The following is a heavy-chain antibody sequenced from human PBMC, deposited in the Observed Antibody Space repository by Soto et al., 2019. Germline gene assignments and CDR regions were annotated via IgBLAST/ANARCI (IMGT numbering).Heavy chain of an antibody. CDR3: AKDLSSGWYFWFDP. Sequence: GGSLRLSCAASGFTFSSYVMSWVRQAPGKGLEWVSSISGSGGNTYNGDSVKGRFTISRDNSKNTLYLQMNSLRVEDTAVYYCAKDLSSGWYFWFDPWGQGTLVTVSS. J-gene: IGHJ5*02. D-gene: IGHD6-19*01. CDR2: ISGSGGNT. V-gene: IGHV3-23*01. CDR1: GFTFSSYV.